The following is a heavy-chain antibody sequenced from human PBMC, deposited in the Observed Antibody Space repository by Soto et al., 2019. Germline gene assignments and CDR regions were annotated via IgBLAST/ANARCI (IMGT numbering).Heavy chain of an antibody. V-gene: IGHV4-31*03. CDR2: IYYSGST. CDR1: GGSISSGGYY. J-gene: IGHJ4*02. Sequence: QVQLQESGPGLVKPSQTLSLTCTVSGGSISSGGYYWSWIRQHPGKGLEWIGYIYYSGSTYYNPSLRSRVTLSVDTSKTRFSLNLSSVAAEDTAVSYCARVPDYWGQGTLVTVSS. CDR3: ARVPDY.